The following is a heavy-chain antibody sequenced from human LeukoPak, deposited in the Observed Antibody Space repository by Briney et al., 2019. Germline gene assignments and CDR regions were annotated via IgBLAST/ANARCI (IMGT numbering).Heavy chain of an antibody. CDR1: GFTFSAYE. Sequence: GGSLRLSCAASGFTFSAYEMNWVRQAPGKGLEWVGRIKSKTDGGTTDYAAPVKGRFTISRDDSKNTLYLQMNSLKTEDTAVYYCTTDGSSWYSTDYWGQGTLVTVSS. J-gene: IGHJ4*02. CDR2: IKSKTDGGTT. CDR3: TTDGSSWYSTDY. D-gene: IGHD6-13*01. V-gene: IGHV3-15*01.